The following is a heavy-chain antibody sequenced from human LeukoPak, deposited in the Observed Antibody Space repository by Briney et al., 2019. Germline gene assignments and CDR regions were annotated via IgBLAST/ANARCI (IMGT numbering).Heavy chain of an antibody. J-gene: IGHJ5*02. Sequence: SVKVSCKASGGTFSSYAISWVRQAPEQGFEWMGGLIAIFGTANYAQKFQGRVTITAYESTSTAYMELSSLRSEDTAVYYCARAGHDNWFDPWGQGTLVTVSS. CDR2: LIAIFGTA. CDR1: GGTFSSYA. V-gene: IGHV1-69*13. CDR3: ARAGHDNWFDP.